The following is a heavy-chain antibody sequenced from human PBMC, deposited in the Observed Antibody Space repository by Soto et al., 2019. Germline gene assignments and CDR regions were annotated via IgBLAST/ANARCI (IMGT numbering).Heavy chain of an antibody. D-gene: IGHD3-9*01. CDR3: ARVGRYFDGGTYFDP. J-gene: IGHJ4*02. CDR2: IYDSGNT. V-gene: IGHV4-31*03. Sequence: SETLSLTCTVSGGSISGGGYYWSCIRQHPKSLEWIGFIYDSGNTYYSPSLKSRVTISVDTSKKQFSLNLTSVTAADTAVYFFARVGRYFDGGTYFDPRRQGTLVT. CDR1: GGSISGGGYY.